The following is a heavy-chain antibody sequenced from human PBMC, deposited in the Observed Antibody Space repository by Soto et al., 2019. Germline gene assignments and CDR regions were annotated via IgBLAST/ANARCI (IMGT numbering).Heavy chain of an antibody. J-gene: IGHJ4*02. CDR2: IKEDGSER. Sequence: EVQLVESGGGFVQPGGSLRLSCAASGFIFSHYWMSWVRQAPGKGLEWVANIKEDGSERYYVDSVKGRFTISRDNAKNSLYLQTNSLRAEDTAVYYCARATGADKEDYWGQGTLVTVSS. V-gene: IGHV3-7*04. CDR3: ARATGADKEDY. D-gene: IGHD3-10*01. CDR1: GFIFSHYW.